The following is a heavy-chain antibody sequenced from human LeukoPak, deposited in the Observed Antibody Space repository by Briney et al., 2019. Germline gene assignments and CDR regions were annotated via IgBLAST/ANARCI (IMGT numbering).Heavy chain of an antibody. J-gene: IGHJ3*02. CDR3: ARDRGYNWFHDAFDI. D-gene: IGHD1-20*01. CDR2: IYYSGST. V-gene: IGHV4-39*07. CDR1: GGSISSSSYY. Sequence: PSETLSLTCTVSGGSISSSSYYWGWIRQPPGKGLEWIGSIYYSGSTNYNPSLKSRVTISVDTSKNQFSLKLSSVTAADTAVYYCARDRGYNWFHDAFDIWGQGTMVTVSS.